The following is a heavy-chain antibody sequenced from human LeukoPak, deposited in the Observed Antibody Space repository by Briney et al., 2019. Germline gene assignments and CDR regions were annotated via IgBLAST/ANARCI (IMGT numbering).Heavy chain of an antibody. CDR3: VKDKWIDH. CDR1: GFTFSGYW. CDR2: MNQDGSQK. D-gene: IGHD2-8*01. V-gene: IGHV3-7*01. Sequence: GGSLRLSCVGSGFTFSGYWMSWVRQAPAKGLEWAAHMNQDGSQKYYVDSVKGRFTISRDNSKNMLYLQMSSLRTEDTAVYYCVKDKWIDHWGQGTLVTVSS. J-gene: IGHJ4*02.